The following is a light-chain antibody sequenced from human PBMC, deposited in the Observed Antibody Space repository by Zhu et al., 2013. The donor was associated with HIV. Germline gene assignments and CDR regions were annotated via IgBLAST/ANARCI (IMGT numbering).Light chain of an antibody. Sequence: SYKLTQPPSVSVSPGQTASVTCSGDRLGDKYVSWYQQKTGQSPLLVIYEDNKRPSGIPDRFSGSKSGTSATLGITGLQTGDEADYYCETWDSSLSGGVFGGGTKVSVL. CDR2: EDN. CDR1: RLGDKY. V-gene: IGLV3-1*01. J-gene: IGLJ3*02. CDR3: ETWDSSLSGGV.